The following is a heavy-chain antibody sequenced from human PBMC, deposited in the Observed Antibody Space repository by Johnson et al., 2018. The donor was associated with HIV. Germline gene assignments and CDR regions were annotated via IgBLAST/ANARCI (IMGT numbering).Heavy chain of an antibody. CDR3: AKGIRERKGAGAFDI. Sequence: VQLVESGGGLVQPGGSLRLSCAASGFTFSSYWMSWVRQAPGKGLEWVANIKQDGSEKYYVDSVKGRFTISRDNSKNTLYLQMNSLRAEDTAVYYCAKGIRERKGAGAFDIWGQGTMVTVSS. CDR1: GFTFSSYW. CDR2: IKQDGSEK. J-gene: IGHJ3*02. D-gene: IGHD3-16*01. V-gene: IGHV3-7*01.